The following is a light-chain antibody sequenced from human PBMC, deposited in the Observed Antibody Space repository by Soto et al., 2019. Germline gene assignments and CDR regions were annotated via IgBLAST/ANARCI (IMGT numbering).Light chain of an antibody. J-gene: IGLJ1*01. V-gene: IGLV2-14*01. CDR2: EVS. CDR3: SSYTSSSTYV. CDR1: SSDVGGYNY. Sequence: QSALTQPASVSGSPGQSITISCTGTSSDVGGYNYVSWYQQHPGKAPKVMIYEVSNRPSGVSNRFSGSTSGNTASLTISGLQAEDEADYYCSSYTSSSTYVFGSGTKVTVL.